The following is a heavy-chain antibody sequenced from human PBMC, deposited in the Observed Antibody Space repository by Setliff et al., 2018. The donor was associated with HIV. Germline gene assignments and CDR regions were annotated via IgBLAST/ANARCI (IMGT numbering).Heavy chain of an antibody. CDR3: ARYGSGWPLWYFDL. D-gene: IGHD6-19*01. CDR1: GYTFTNYG. J-gene: IGHJ2*01. CDR2: ISAYNGNT. Sequence: GALVKVSCKASGYTFTNYGISWVRQAPGQGLEWMGWISAYNGNTNYAQKLQGRVTMTTDTSTSTAYMELRSLRSDDTAVYYCARYGSGWPLWYFDLWGRGILVTVSS. V-gene: IGHV1-18*01.